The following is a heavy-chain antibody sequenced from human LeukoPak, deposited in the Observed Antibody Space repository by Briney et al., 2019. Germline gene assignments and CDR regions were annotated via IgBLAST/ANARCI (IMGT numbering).Heavy chain of an antibody. D-gene: IGHD3-3*01. CDR2: ISRSSSYI. CDR1: GFTFSSYS. J-gene: IGHJ4*02. CDR3: ASTTVYDFWSGYWSFDY. V-gene: IGHV3-21*01. Sequence: GGSLRLSCAASGFTFSSYSMNWVRQAPGKGLEWVSSISRSSSYIYYADSVKGRFTVSRDNARNSLYLQMNSLRAEDTAVYYCASTTVYDFWSGYWSFDYWGQGTLVTVSS.